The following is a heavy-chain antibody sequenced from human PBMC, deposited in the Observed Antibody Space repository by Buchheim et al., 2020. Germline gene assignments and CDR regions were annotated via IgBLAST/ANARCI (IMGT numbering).Heavy chain of an antibody. D-gene: IGHD3-3*01. CDR2: IKQDGSEK. CDR3: ARDPERYYDFWSGYWYPYYYYGMDV. V-gene: IGHV3-7*01. CDR1: GFTFSSYW. J-gene: IGHJ6*02. Sequence: EVQLVESGGGLVQPGGSLRLSCAASGFTFSSYWMSWVRQAPGKGLEWVANIKQDGSEKYYLDSVKGRFTISRDNAKNSLYLQMNSLRAEDTAVYYCARDPERYYDFWSGYWYPYYYYGMDVWGQGTT.